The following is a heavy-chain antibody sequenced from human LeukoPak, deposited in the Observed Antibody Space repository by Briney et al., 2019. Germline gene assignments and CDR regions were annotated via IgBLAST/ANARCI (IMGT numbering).Heavy chain of an antibody. CDR1: GFTFSSYS. Sequence: GGSLRLSCAASGFTFSSYSMNWVRQAPGKGLEWLSYISTSSTTIYYADSVKGRFTISRDNAKNSVYLQMNSLRAEDTALYYCARGSGSSWYFYFDYWGQGTLVTVSS. D-gene: IGHD6-13*01. J-gene: IGHJ4*02. V-gene: IGHV3-48*04. CDR3: ARGSGSSWYFYFDY. CDR2: ISTSSTTI.